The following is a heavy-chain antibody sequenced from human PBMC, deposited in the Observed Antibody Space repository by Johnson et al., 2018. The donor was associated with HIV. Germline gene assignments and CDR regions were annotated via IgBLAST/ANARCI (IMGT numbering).Heavy chain of an antibody. J-gene: IGHJ3*02. D-gene: IGHD1-26*01. Sequence: QVQLVESGGGVVQPGRSLRLSCAASGFIFNDYPMYWVRQPPGKGLEWVAVISFDGRNKYYADSVKGRFSISRDNSKNTLYLQMNSLRAEDTAVYYCARSPGYSLLDAFDIWGQGTMVRVSS. V-gene: IGHV3-30*04. CDR1: GFIFNDYP. CDR2: ISFDGRNK. CDR3: ARSPGYSLLDAFDI.